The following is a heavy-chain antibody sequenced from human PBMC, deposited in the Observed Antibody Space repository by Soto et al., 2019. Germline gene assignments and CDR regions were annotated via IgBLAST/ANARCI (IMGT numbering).Heavy chain of an antibody. CDR1: GFTFSSYW. J-gene: IGHJ5*02. CDR3: ARDDPSYQLPADH. CDR2: IKQDGSEK. D-gene: IGHD2-2*01. Sequence: EVQLVESGGGLVQPGGSLRLSCAASGFTFSSYWMSWVRQAPGKGLEWVANIKQDGSEKYYVDSVKGRFTIARDNAKNSLYLQMNSLRAEDTAVYYCARDDPSYQLPADHWGQGTLVTVSS. V-gene: IGHV3-7*03.